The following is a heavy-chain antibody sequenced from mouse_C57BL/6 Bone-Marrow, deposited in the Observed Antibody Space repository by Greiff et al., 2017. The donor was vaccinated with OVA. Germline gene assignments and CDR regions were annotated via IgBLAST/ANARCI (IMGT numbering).Heavy chain of an antibody. CDR1: GYTFTNYW. CDR2: IYPGGGYT. J-gene: IGHJ1*03. Sequence: VQLQQSGAELVRPGTSVKMSCKASGYTFTNYWIGWAKQRPGHGLEWIGDIYPGGGYTNYNEKFKGKATLTADKSSSTAYMQFSSLTSEDSAIYYGARSQNGNAWYFDVWGTGTTVTVSS. D-gene: IGHD2-1*01. V-gene: IGHV1-63*01. CDR3: ARSQNGNAWYFDV.